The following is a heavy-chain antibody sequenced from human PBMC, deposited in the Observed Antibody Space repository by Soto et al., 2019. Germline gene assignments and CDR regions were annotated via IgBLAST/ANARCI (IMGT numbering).Heavy chain of an antibody. CDR2: ISGSGGTK. V-gene: IGHV3-23*01. CDR3: ATPGLYYFDSTGTFDY. Sequence: PGGSLRLSCAASGIPFSDFAMSWVRQAPGKGLEWVAAISGSGGTKFYADSLKGRLTISRDNSKSTLYLQMDTLGVEDTAVYYCATPGLYYFDSTGTFDYWGQGTLVTVSS. D-gene: IGHD3-22*01. J-gene: IGHJ4*02. CDR1: GIPFSDFA.